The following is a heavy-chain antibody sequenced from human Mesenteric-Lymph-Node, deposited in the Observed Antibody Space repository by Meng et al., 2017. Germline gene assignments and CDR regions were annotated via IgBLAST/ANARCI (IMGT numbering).Heavy chain of an antibody. CDR1: GGSISSSNW. D-gene: IGHD6-19*01. V-gene: IGHV4-4*02. J-gene: IGHJ4*02. CDR3: ASFPPPGKQWLVTDY. CDR2: IYHSGST. Sequence: QGPLQEPGPGLVNPSGTLSLTGAVSGGSISSSNWWSWVRQPPGKGLEWIGEIYHSGSTNYNPSLKSRVTISVDKSKNQFSLNLSSVTAADTAVYYCASFPPPGKQWLVTDYWGQGTLVTVSS.